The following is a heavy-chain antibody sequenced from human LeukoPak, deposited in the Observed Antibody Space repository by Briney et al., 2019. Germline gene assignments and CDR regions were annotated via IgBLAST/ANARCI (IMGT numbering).Heavy chain of an antibody. CDR3: AREPGGYSSSHDAFDI. D-gene: IGHD6-6*01. CDR2: VYYKGNT. CDR1: GGSVGSSSYY. Sequence: PSETLSLTCIVSGGSVGSSSYYWGWIRQPPGRGLEWIGSVYYKGNTYYTPSLKSRVTMSVDTSKNQFSLKLTSVTAADTAIYYCAREPGGYSSSHDAFDIWGQGTMVTVSS. V-gene: IGHV4-39*07. J-gene: IGHJ3*02.